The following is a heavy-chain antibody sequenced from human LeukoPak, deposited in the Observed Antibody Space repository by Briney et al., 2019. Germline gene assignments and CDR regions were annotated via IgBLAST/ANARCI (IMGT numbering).Heavy chain of an antibody. CDR2: IYYSGST. CDR3: ARGVSEYQLLSSHFDY. J-gene: IGHJ4*02. V-gene: IGHV4-31*03. Sequence: SDTLSLTCTVSGGSISSGGYYWSWIRQHPGKGLEWIGYIYYSGSTYYNPSLKSRVTISVDTSKNQFSLKLSSVTAADTAVYYCARGVSEYQLLSSHFDYWGQGTLVAVSS. D-gene: IGHD2-2*01. CDR1: GGSISSGGYY.